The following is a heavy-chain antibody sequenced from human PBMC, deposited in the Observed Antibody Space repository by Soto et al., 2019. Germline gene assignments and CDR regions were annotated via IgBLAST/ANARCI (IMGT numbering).Heavy chain of an antibody. CDR2: IDPSDSYT. CDR1: GYSFTSYW. Sequence: GESLKISCKGSGYSFTSYWISWVRQMPAKGLGWMGRIDPSDSYTNYSPSFQGHVTISTDKSISTAYLQWISLEASDTAMYYCARQVTGHYYYGLDVWGQGTTVTVSS. CDR3: ARQVTGHYYYGLDV. V-gene: IGHV5-10-1*01. J-gene: IGHJ6*02.